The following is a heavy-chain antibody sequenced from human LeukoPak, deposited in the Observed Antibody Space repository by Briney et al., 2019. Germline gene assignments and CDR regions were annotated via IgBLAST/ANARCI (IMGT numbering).Heavy chain of an antibody. J-gene: IGHJ5*02. D-gene: IGHD3-10*01. V-gene: IGHV4-34*01. CDR1: GGSFSGYY. CDR3: ARDRRGLLQRGSNWFDP. Sequence: PSETLSLTCAVYGGSFSGYYWSWIRRPPGKGLEWIGEINHSGSTNYNPSLKSRVTISVDTSKNQFSLRLSSVTAADTAVYYCARDRRGLLQRGSNWFDPWGQGTLVTVSS. CDR2: INHSGST.